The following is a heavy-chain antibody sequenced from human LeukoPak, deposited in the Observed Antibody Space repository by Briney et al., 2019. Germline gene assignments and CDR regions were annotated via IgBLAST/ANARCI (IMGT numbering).Heavy chain of an antibody. J-gene: IGHJ6*03. Sequence: PSETLSLTCTVSGGSISSYYWGWIRQPPGKGLEWIGSIYYSGSTYYNPSLKSRVTISVDTSKNQFSLKLSSVTAADTAVYYCARLNYYDSSGYYYVGPYCYYYMDVWGKGTTVTVSS. D-gene: IGHD3-22*01. CDR1: GGSISSYY. CDR2: IYYSGST. V-gene: IGHV4-39*01. CDR3: ARLNYYDSSGYYYVGPYCYYYMDV.